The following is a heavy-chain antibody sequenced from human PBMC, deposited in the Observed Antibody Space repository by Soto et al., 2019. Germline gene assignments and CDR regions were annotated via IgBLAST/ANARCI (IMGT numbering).Heavy chain of an antibody. CDR2: IYYSGST. D-gene: IGHD2-2*01. CDR3: ARRRGYCSSTSCFGGYYGMDV. V-gene: IGHV4-39*01. J-gene: IGHJ6*02. Sequence: CGGSLQPPGKGLEWIGSIYYSGSTYYNPSLKSRVTISVDTSKNQFSLKLSSVTAADTAVYYCARRRGYCSSTSCFGGYYGMDVWGQGTTVTVSS.